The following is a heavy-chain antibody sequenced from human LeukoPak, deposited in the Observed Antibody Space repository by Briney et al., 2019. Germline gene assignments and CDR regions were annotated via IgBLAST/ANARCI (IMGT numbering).Heavy chain of an antibody. Sequence: GGSLRLSCAASGFTFSSYVMNWVRQAPGEGLEWVSAISGSGGSTYYADSVKGRFTISRDNAKNTLYLQMNSLRAEDTAVYYCAKGVYWNFNWFDPWGQGTLVTVSS. V-gene: IGHV3-23*01. CDR2: ISGSGGST. D-gene: IGHD1-7*01. J-gene: IGHJ5*02. CDR3: AKGVYWNFNWFDP. CDR1: GFTFSSYV.